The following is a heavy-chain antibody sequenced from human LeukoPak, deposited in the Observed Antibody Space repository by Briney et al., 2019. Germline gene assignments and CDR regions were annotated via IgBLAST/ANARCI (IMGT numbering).Heavy chain of an antibody. V-gene: IGHV3-21*01. Sequence: GGSLRLSCAASGFTFSSYNMNWVRQAPGKGLEWVSSITSSSSYIYYADSVKGRFTISRDNAKNSLYLQMNSLRAEDTAVYYCAREAAYSNYGVVDYWGQGTLVTVSS. CDR3: AREAAYSNYGVVDY. CDR1: GFTFSSYN. CDR2: ITSSSSYI. D-gene: IGHD4-11*01. J-gene: IGHJ4*02.